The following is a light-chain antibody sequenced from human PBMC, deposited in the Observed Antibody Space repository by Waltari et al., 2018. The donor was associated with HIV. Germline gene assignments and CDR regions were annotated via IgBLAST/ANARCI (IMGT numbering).Light chain of an antibody. CDR1: RSNIVAGSD. CDR3: QSYDSSLSGSV. V-gene: IGLV1-40*01. J-gene: IGLJ2*01. Sequence: QSVLTQPPSVAGAPGQRVTIPCNGTRSNIVAGSDVPWYQHFPGAAPQVPLYTNRHRPSRVPDRFSGSKSGSSASLAISGLQAEDEADYYCQSYDSSLSGSVFGGGTKLTVL. CDR2: TNR.